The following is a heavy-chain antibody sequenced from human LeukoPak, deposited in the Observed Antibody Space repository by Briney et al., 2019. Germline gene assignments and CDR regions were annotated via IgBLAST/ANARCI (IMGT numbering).Heavy chain of an antibody. J-gene: IGHJ5*02. CDR3: AKDTHMIRRGKFDP. CDR2: ISGSGGST. Sequence: GGSLRLSCAASGFTFSSYAMSWVRQAPGKGLEWVSAISGSGGSTYYADSVKGQFTISRDNSKNTLYLQMNSLRAEDTAVYYCAKDTHMIRRGKFDPWGQGTLVTVSS. CDR1: GFTFSSYA. D-gene: IGHD3-16*01. V-gene: IGHV3-23*01.